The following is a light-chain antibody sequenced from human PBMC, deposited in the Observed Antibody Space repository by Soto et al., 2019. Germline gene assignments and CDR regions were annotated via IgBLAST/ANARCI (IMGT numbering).Light chain of an antibody. CDR2: DAS. CDR3: QQSYSTNPT. V-gene: IGKV1-39*01. J-gene: IGKJ2*01. CDR1: QTISNY. Sequence: SVTITCRASQTISNYLNWYQHNPGKAPKLLISDASSLQSGVPSRFSGGGSGTDFTLTISNLQPEDFATYYCQQSYSTNPTCGQETKVDIK.